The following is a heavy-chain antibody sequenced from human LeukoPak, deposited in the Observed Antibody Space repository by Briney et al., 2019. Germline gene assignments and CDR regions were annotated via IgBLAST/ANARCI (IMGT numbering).Heavy chain of an antibody. D-gene: IGHD3-10*01. CDR2: VSKDGNTK. Sequence: GGSLRLSCVASGFTFSTYAIHWVRQAPGKGLEWVAVVSKDGNTKYYADSVKGRFTISRDNSKNTLYLQMNSLRAEDTSVYYCARGIQPPKYYGSGSDTFDIWGQGTMVTVSS. CDR3: ARGIQPPKYYGSGSDTFDI. CDR1: GFTFSTYA. V-gene: IGHV3-30*04. J-gene: IGHJ3*02.